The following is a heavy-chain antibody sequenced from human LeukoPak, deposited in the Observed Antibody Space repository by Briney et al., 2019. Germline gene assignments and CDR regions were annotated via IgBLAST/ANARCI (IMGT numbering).Heavy chain of an antibody. CDR3: AKDLGYSQGHGFGY. V-gene: IGHV3-30*18. CDR2: ISREGTNE. CDR1: GFTFSNFN. J-gene: IGHJ4*02. Sequence: PGRSLRLSCAASGFTFSNFNMHWVRQAPGEGLEWAALISREGTNEYYADSVKGRFTISRDNSKNSLYLQMNGLRVEDTAVYYCAKDLGYSQGHGFGYWGQGTPVTVSS. D-gene: IGHD5-18*01.